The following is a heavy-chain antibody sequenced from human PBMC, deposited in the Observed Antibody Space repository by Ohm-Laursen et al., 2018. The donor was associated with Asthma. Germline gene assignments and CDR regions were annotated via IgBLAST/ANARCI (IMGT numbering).Heavy chain of an antibody. V-gene: IGHV4-39*01. J-gene: IGHJ4*02. Sequence: GTLSLTCAVSGGSISSSSYYWGWIRQPPGKGLEWIGSIYYSGSTYYNPSFKSRVTISVDTSKNQFSLKLSSVTAADTAVYYCARRGSSSSVDYWGQGTLVTVSS. CDR1: GGSISSSSYY. CDR3: ARRGSSSSVDY. D-gene: IGHD6-6*01. CDR2: IYYSGST.